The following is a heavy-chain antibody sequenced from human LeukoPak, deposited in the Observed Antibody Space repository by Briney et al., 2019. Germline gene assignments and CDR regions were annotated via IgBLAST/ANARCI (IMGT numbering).Heavy chain of an antibody. V-gene: IGHV4-39*07. J-gene: IGHJ4*02. Sequence: SETLSLTCTVSGGSISSSSYYWGWIRQPPGKGLEWIGRIHTSGSTNYNPSLKSRVTMSVDTSKNQFSLKLSSVTAADTAVYYCAREGYYYDSRGYYTHDYWGQGTLVTVSS. CDR3: AREGYYYDSRGYYTHDY. CDR1: GGSISSSSYY. CDR2: IHTSGST. D-gene: IGHD3-22*01.